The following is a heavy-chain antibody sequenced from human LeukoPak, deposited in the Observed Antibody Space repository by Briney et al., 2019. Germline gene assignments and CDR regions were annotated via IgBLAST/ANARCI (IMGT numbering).Heavy chain of an antibody. CDR1: GYTFTNSY. V-gene: IGHV1-46*01. D-gene: IGHD6-19*01. CDR2: INPSGDST. Sequence: ASVKVSCKASGYTFTNSYIHWVRQAPVQGLEWLGRINPSGDSTTYARKFQGRVTMTRDTSTSTVYMELSSLRSEDTAVYYCARTAGIAVAGQYYFDYWGLGTLVTVSS. J-gene: IGHJ4*02. CDR3: ARTAGIAVAGQYYFDY.